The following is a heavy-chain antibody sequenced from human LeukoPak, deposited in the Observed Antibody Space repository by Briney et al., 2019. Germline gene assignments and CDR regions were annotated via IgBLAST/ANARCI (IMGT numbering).Heavy chain of an antibody. CDR3: ARDQGYSYGYYFDY. Sequence: SETLSLTCSVSGDSISSSSFYWGWIRQPPGKGLQWIAYIYYSGSNYYNPSLKSRVTVSVDTSKNQFSLRLSSVTAADTAVYYCARDQGYSYGYYFDYWGQGTLVTVSS. CDR2: IYYSGSN. D-gene: IGHD5-18*01. J-gene: IGHJ4*02. CDR1: GDSISSSSFY. V-gene: IGHV4-39*07.